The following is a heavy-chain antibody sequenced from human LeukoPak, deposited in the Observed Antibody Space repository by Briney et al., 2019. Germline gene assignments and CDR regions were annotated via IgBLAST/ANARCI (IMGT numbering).Heavy chain of an antibody. CDR1: GGSISSYY. J-gene: IGHJ5*02. CDR2: IYYSGST. V-gene: IGHV4-59*08. CDR3: ARQRYSSSWFDP. D-gene: IGHD6-13*01. Sequence: SETLSLTCTVSGGSISSYYWSWIRQPPGKGLEWIGYIYYSGSTNYNPSLKSRVTISVDTSKNQFSLKLSSVTAADTAVYYCARQRYSSSWFDPWAREPWSPSPQ.